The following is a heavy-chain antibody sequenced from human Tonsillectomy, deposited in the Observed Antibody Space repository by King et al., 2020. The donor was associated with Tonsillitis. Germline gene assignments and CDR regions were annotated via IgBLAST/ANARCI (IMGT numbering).Heavy chain of an antibody. CDR1: GYTFTSYD. CDR2: MNPNSGNT. Sequence: VQLVQSGAEVKKPGASVKVSCKASGYTFTSYDINWVRQATGQGLEWMGWMNPNSGNTGYAQKFQGRVTMTRNTSISTAYMELSSLRSEDTAVYYCAGVLGSYVISGYCLGYWGQGTLVTVSS. CDR3: AGVLGSYVISGYCLGY. J-gene: IGHJ4*02. V-gene: IGHV1-8*01. D-gene: IGHD3-22*01.